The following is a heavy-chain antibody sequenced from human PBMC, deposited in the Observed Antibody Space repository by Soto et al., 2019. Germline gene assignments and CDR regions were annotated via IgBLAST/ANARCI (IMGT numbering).Heavy chain of an antibody. D-gene: IGHD6-19*01. CDR1: GFTFSSYS. CDR2: ISSSSSTI. CDR3: ARERAVGIAVALNWFDP. V-gene: IGHV3-48*02. J-gene: IGHJ5*02. Sequence: EVQLVESGGGLVQPGGSLRLSCAASGFTFSSYSMNWVRQAPGKELEWVSYISSSSSTIYYADSVKGRFTISRDNAKNSLYLQMNSLRDEDTAVYYCARERAVGIAVALNWFDPWGQGTLVTVSS.